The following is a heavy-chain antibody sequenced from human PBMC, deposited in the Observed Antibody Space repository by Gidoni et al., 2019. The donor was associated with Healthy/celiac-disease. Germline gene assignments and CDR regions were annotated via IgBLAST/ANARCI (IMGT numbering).Heavy chain of an antibody. CDR1: GFPFSSYA. CDR2: VSGSGGST. V-gene: IGHV3-23*01. D-gene: IGHD3-10*01. J-gene: IGHJ4*02. Sequence: EVQLWESWGGLVQPGGSLRPSCAASGFPFSSYAMSWVRQAPGKGREWVSAVSGSGGSTYYADSVKGRFTISRDNSKNTLYLQMNSLRAEDTAVYYCAKDFPRTSMVRFFDYWGQGTLVTVSS. CDR3: AKDFPRTSMVRFFDY.